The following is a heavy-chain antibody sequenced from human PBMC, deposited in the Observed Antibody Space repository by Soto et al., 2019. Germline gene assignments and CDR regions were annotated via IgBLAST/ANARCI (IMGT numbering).Heavy chain of an antibody. J-gene: IGHJ4*02. CDR2: IYWDDDK. D-gene: IGHD3-3*01. Sequence: QITLNESGPTVVRPTETLTLTCRFSGFSLTTSGVGVGWIRQSPGKAPEWLAFIYWDDDKRYSASLKSRLTITNDTSKNQVALTVSALDPTDTATYYCAHRVLRTVFGLVTTTAIFFDFWGPGTPVAVSS. CDR3: AHRVLRTVFGLVTTTAIFFDF. CDR1: GFSLTTSGVG. V-gene: IGHV2-5*02.